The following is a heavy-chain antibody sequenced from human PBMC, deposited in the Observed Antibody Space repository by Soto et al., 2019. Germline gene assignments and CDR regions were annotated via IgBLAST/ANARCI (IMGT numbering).Heavy chain of an antibody. CDR3: ARGGGYYYGSGDNDWFDP. CDR2: INAGNGNT. Sequence: QVQLVQSGAEVKKPGASVKVSCKASGYTFTSYAMHWVRQAPGQRLEWMGWINAGNGNTKYSQKFQGRVTITRDTSASTAYMELSSLRSEDTAVYYCARGGGYYYGSGDNDWFDPWGQGTLVTVSS. V-gene: IGHV1-3*01. J-gene: IGHJ5*02. D-gene: IGHD3-10*01. CDR1: GYTFTSYA.